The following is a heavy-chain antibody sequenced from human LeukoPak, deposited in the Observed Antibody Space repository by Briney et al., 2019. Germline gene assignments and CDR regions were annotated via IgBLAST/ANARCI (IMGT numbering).Heavy chain of an antibody. J-gene: IGHJ4*02. CDR2: IYHSGST. CDR1: GFTFSSYA. CDR3: ASSSTAYGTFDY. V-gene: IGHV4-4*02. Sequence: GSLRLPCAASGFTFSSYAMHWVRQPPGKGLEWIGEIYHSGSTNYNPSLRSRVTISVDKSKNQFSLKLSSVTAADTAVYYCASSSTAYGTFDYWGQGTLVTVSS. D-gene: IGHD1-7*01.